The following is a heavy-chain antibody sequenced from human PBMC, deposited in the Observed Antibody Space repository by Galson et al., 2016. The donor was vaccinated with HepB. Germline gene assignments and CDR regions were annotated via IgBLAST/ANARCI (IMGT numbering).Heavy chain of an antibody. CDR1: GYTFTGYY. D-gene: IGHD6-6*01. J-gene: IGHJ4*02. V-gene: IGHV1-2*02. Sequence: SVKVSCKASGYTFTGYYMHWVRQAPGQGLEWMGWINPNSGDTNYAQKFQGRVTMTRDTSINTAYMDLDRLTSDDTAVYYCACIAARRFDYWGQGTLVTVSS. CDR2: INPNSGDT. CDR3: ACIAARRFDY.